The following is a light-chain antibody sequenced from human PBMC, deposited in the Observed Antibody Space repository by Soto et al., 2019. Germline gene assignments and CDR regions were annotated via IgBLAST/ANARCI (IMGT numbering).Light chain of an antibody. CDR1: QSVSSSY. CDR3: QQYDTSPVT. CDR2: GAS. V-gene: IGKV3-20*01. Sequence: EIVLTQSPGTLSLSPGERATLSCRASQSVSSSYLAWYQQKPGQAPRLLIYGASIRATGIPDRFSGSGSGTDFTLTISRLEPEDFVVYYCQQYDTSPVTFGQGTKVEIK. J-gene: IGKJ1*01.